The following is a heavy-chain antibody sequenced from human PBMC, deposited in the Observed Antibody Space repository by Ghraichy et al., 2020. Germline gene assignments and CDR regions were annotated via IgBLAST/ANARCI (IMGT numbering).Heavy chain of an antibody. Sequence: GGSLRLSCAASGVSFSSYAMYWVRQAPGKGLEWVSGISASGHNTYYADSVKGRFTISRDNSKNTLYLQMNSLRAEDTAVYYCAKGRWLTVEYSSCDYWGQGTLVTVSS. CDR3: AKGRWLTVEYSSCDY. CDR2: ISASGHNT. D-gene: IGHD6-6*01. J-gene: IGHJ4*02. V-gene: IGHV3-23*01. CDR1: GVSFSSYA.